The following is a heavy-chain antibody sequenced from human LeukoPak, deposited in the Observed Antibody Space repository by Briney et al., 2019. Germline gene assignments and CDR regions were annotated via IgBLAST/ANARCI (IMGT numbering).Heavy chain of an antibody. Sequence: GGSLRLSCAASGFTFSSYSMNWVRQAPGKGLEYVSAISSNGGSTYYANSVKGRFTISRDNSKNTLYLQMGSLRAEDMAVYYCARGPSGSYADYWGQGTLVTVSS. V-gene: IGHV3-64*01. J-gene: IGHJ4*02. CDR2: ISSNGGST. CDR3: ARGPSGSYADY. D-gene: IGHD1-26*01. CDR1: GFTFSSYS.